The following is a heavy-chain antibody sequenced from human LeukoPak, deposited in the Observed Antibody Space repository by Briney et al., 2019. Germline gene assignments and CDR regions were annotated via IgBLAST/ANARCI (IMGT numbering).Heavy chain of an antibody. V-gene: IGHV1-2*02. CDR3: ARAKRLHGGPYLIGP. CDR1: GYSFTDYY. CDR2: INPNSGGT. D-gene: IGHD2-21*01. Sequence: ASVKVSCKTSGYSFTDYYMHWVRQAPGQGLEWMGWINPNSGGTSSAQKFQGRVTMTRDTSITTVYMEVRWLTSDDTAIYYCARAKRLHGGPYLIGPWGQGTLVTVSS. J-gene: IGHJ5*02.